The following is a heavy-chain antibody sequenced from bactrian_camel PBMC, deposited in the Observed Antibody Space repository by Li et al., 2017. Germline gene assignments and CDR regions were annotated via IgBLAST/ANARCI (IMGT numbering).Heavy chain of an antibody. D-gene: IGHD5*01. J-gene: IGHJ6*01. Sequence: DVQLVESGGGSVQPGGSLRLSCAASGFTFRSVDIHWVRQAPGKGLEWVSNIDSGGGTIIYASSVKGRFTASRDNIGNILYLQMNSLKPEDTAMYYCAPYGSFAYWGQGTQVTVS. CDR1: GFTFRSVD. CDR2: IDSGGGTI. CDR3: APYGSFAY. V-gene: IGHV3S40*01.